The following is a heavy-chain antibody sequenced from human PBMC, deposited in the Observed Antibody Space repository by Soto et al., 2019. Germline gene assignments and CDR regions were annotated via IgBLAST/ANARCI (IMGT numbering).Heavy chain of an antibody. D-gene: IGHD5-12*01. J-gene: IGHJ4*02. CDR2: IYYSGST. Sequence: PSETLSLTCTVSGGSISSYYWSWIRQPPGNRLEWIGDIYYSGSTNYNPSLKSRVTISLDTSKNQFSLKLSSVTAADTAVYYCARAWATTYFDYWGQGTLVTVSS. CDR3: ARAWATTYFDY. V-gene: IGHV4-59*12. CDR1: GGSISSYY.